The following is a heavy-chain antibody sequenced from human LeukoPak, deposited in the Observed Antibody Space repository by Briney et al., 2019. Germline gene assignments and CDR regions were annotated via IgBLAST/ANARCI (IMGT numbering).Heavy chain of an antibody. CDR2: IWYDASNK. V-gene: IGHV3-33*01. CDR1: GFTFSNYV. CDR3: ARGAAAGPDY. J-gene: IGHJ4*02. Sequence: PGGSLRLSCAASGFTFSNYVMHWVRQAPGKGLEWVALIWYDASNKYYADSVKGRFTISRDNSKDTLYLQMNSLRVEDTAIYYCARGAAAGPDYWGQGTLVTVSS. D-gene: IGHD6-25*01.